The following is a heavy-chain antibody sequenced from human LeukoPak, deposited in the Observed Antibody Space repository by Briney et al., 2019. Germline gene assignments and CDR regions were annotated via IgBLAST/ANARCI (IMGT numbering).Heavy chain of an antibody. CDR3: AKAAQVAGRPNLGGHFDY. Sequence: GGSLRLSCAASGFSFRSHGMNWVRQAPGKGLEWVSGISPRGDITYYKDSVRGRFTISRDNFKNTVSLQLNSLRAEDTAVYYCAKAAQVAGRPNLGGHFDYWGQGTLVTVSS. CDR2: ISPRGDIT. J-gene: IGHJ4*02. CDR1: GFSFRSHG. D-gene: IGHD6-6*01. V-gene: IGHV3-23*01.